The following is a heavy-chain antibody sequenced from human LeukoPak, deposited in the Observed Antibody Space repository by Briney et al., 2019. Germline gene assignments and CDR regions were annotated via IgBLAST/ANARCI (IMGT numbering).Heavy chain of an antibody. V-gene: IGHV4-39*01. J-gene: IGHJ5*02. CDR3: ARKKRITIFGMVITPINP. CDR2: IYYSGIT. CDR1: GGSISNSDSY. Sequence: SETLSLTCTVSGGSISNSDSYWGWIRQPPGKGLEWVGSIYYSGITYYNPSLKSRVTISVDTSKSQFSLKLGSVTAADTAVYYCARKKRITIFGMVITPINPWGQGTLVTVSS. D-gene: IGHD3-3*01.